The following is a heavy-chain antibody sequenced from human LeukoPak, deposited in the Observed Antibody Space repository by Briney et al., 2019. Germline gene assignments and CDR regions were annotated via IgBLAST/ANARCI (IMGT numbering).Heavy chain of an antibody. J-gene: IGHJ4*02. V-gene: IGHV4-31*03. CDR1: GGSISSGSYY. CDR2: IYYSGST. D-gene: IGHD3-10*01. CDR3: ARVAFGSGSYFKAATVFDY. Sequence: PSETLSLTCTVSGGSISSGSYYWSWIRQHPGKGLEWIGYIYYSGSTNYNPSLKSRVTISVDTSKNQFSLKLSSVTAADTAVYYCARVAFGSGSYFKAATVFDYWGQGTLVTVSS.